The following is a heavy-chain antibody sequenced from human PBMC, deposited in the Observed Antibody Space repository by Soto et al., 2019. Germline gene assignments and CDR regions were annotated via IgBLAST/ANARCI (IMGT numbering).Heavy chain of an antibody. CDR1: GFTFGDYA. CDR3: TRDEEYYYDSSGYYPFDY. Sequence: GSLRLSCTASGFTFGDYAMSWFRQAPGKGLEWVGFIRSKAYGGTTEYAASVKGRFTISRDDSKSIAYLQMNSLKTEDTAVYYCTRDEEYYYDSSGYYPFDYWGQGTLVTVS. V-gene: IGHV3-49*03. J-gene: IGHJ4*02. CDR2: IRSKAYGGTT. D-gene: IGHD3-22*01.